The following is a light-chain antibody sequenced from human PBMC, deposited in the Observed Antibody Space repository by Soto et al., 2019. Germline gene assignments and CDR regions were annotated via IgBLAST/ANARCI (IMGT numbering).Light chain of an antibody. J-gene: IGKJ2*01. Sequence: DLQMTQSPSSLSASVGDRVTITCRASQSISSYLNWYQQKPGKAPKLLIYAASSLQSGVPSRFSGSESGTDFTLTISSLQPEDFATYYCQQSHSTPPTFGQGTKLEIK. CDR1: QSISSY. CDR2: AAS. V-gene: IGKV1-39*01. CDR3: QQSHSTPPT.